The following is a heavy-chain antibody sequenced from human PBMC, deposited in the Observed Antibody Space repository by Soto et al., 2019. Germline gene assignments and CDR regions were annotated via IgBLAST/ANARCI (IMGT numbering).Heavy chain of an antibody. V-gene: IGHV3-74*01. CDR2: INSDGSST. J-gene: IGHJ4*02. CDR3: AREPVEQQLVGGGGCDY. CDR1: GFTFSSYW. D-gene: IGHD6-13*01. Sequence: EVQLVESGGGLVQPGGSLRLSCAASGFTFSSYWMHWVRQAPGKGLVWVSRINSDGSSTSYADSVKGRFTISRDNAKNTLYLQMNGLRAEDTAVYYCAREPVEQQLVGGGGCDYWGQGTLVTVSS.